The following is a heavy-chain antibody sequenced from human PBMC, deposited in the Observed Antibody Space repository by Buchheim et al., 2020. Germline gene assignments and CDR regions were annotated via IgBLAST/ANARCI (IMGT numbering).Heavy chain of an antibody. Sequence: STSGMCVSWIRQPPGKALEWLALIDWADDKYYSTSLKTRLTLSKDTSKNQVVLTMTNMDPVDTATYYCARTLGRYSSSSVWFDPWGQGTL. D-gene: IGHD6-6*01. CDR3: ARTLGRYSSSSVWFDP. V-gene: IGHV2-70*01. J-gene: IGHJ5*02. CDR2: IDWADDK. CDR1: STSGMC.